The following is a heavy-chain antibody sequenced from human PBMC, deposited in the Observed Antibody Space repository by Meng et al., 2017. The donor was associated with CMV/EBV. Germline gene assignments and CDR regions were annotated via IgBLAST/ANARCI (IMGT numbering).Heavy chain of an antibody. CDR3: AKDSEYLRGFIDY. J-gene: IGHJ4*02. V-gene: IGHV3-9*01. Sequence: GGSLRLSCAASGLTFDDYAMHWVRQAPGKGLEWVSGISWNSGSIGYADSVKGRFTISRDNAKNSLYLQMNSLRAEDTALYYCAKDSEYLRGFIDYWGQGTLVTVSS. CDR1: GLTFDDYA. D-gene: IGHD2-2*01. CDR2: ISWNSGSI.